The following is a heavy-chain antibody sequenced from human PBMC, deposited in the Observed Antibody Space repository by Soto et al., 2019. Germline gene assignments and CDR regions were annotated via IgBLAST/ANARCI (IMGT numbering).Heavy chain of an antibody. D-gene: IGHD4-17*01. CDR3: ARDSTVTTMGWFDP. J-gene: IGHJ5*02. CDR2: IYYSGST. CDR1: GGSISSGGYY. V-gene: IGHV4-31*03. Sequence: QVQLQESGPGLVKPSQTLSLTCTVSGGSISSGGYYWSWIRQHPGKGLEWIGYIYYSGSTYYNPYLKSRVTISVDTSKTQFSLKLSSVTAADTAVYYCARDSTVTTMGWFDPWGQGTLVTVSS.